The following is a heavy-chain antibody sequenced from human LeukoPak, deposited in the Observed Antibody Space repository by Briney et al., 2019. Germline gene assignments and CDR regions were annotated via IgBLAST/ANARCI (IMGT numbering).Heavy chain of an antibody. V-gene: IGHV4-59*08. CDR2: IYLSGST. Sequence: SDTLSLTCTVSGGSISGYYWSWIRQPPGKGLEWIGVIYLSGSTNYNPSLKSRVTISVDAPTNQFSLKLSSVSAADTAVYYCAGYATTVTTNDYWGQGTLVTVSS. D-gene: IGHD4-17*01. J-gene: IGHJ4*02. CDR3: AGYATTVTTNDY. CDR1: GGSISGYY.